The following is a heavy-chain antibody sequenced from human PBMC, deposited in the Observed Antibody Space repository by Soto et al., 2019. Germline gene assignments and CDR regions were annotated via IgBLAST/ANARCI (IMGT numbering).Heavy chain of an antibody. CDR1: GGSINSGGYC. CDR2: ISYGGST. V-gene: IGHV4-31*03. D-gene: IGHD5-18*01. CDR3: SRGILV. Sequence: QVQLQESGPGLVKPSQTLSLTCTVSGGSINSGGYCWSWIRQHPGKGLDWIGCISYGGSTSYNPSLKSRVTISVDTSKNQFSLRLTSVTAADTAVYYCSRGILVWGQGALITVSS. J-gene: IGHJ4*02.